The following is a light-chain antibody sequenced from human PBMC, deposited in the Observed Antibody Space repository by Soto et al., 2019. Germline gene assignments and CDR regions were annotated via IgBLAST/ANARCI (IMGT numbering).Light chain of an antibody. J-gene: IGKJ4*01. CDR3: QQRYSSPLT. CDR2: AAS. V-gene: IGKV1-39*01. CDR1: QSISSY. Sequence: DIQMTQSPSSLSASVGDRVTITCRASQSISSYLNWYQQKPGKAPKLLIYAASSLQGGVPSRFSGGGSGTDFTLTISNLQPEDFATYYCQQRYSSPLTFGGGTKVEIK.